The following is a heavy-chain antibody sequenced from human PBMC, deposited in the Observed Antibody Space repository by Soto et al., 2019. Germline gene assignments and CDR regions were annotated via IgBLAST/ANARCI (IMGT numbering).Heavy chain of an antibody. V-gene: IGHV1-8*01. Sequence: ASVKVSCKASGYTFTSYDINWVRQATGQGLEWMGWMNPNSGNTGYAQKFQGRVTMTRNTSISTAYMELSSLRSEDTAVYYCARGLAARPYFDIWGQGTMVTVSS. D-gene: IGHD6-6*01. CDR2: MNPNSGNT. CDR1: GYTFTSYD. J-gene: IGHJ3*02. CDR3: ARGLAARPYFDI.